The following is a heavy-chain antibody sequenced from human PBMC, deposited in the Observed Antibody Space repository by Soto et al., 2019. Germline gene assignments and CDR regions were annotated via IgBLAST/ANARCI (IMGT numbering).Heavy chain of an antibody. CDR1: GGSISGSS. Sequence: QVQLQESGPGLVKPSETLSLTCSVSGGSISGSSWSWIRQSPGKGLEWLGYVDYTGSTNYSPSLRNFVSNSIDTTKNDFSLRLRSVNAADTAVYFWARSVAVPGAHIDYWGQGTQVAVSS. D-gene: IGHD6-19*01. CDR2: VDYTGST. J-gene: IGHJ4*02. CDR3: ARSVAVPGAHIDY. V-gene: IGHV4-59*01.